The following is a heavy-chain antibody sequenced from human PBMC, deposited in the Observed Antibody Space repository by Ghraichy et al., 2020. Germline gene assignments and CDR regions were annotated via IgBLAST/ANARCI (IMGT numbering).Heavy chain of an antibody. V-gene: IGHV4-34*01. Sequence: SETLSLTCAVYGGSFSGYYWSWIRQPPGKGLEWIGEINHSGSTNYNPSLKSRVTISVDTSKNQFSLKLSSVTAADTAVYYCASRAAADQGGIDYWGQGTLVTVSS. CDR2: INHSGST. J-gene: IGHJ4*02. CDR3: ASRAAADQGGIDY. CDR1: GGSFSGYY. D-gene: IGHD6-13*01.